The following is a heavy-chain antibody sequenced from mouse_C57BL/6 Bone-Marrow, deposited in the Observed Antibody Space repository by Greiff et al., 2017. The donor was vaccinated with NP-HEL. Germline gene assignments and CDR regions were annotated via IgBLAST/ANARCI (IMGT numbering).Heavy chain of an antibody. CDR2: IRSKSSNYAT. CDR3: VRDRRNGSSPDWYFDV. Sequence: EVQRVESGGGLVQPKGSLKLSCAASGFTFNTYAMHWVRQAPGKGLEWVARIRSKSSNYATYYADSVKDRFTISRDDSQSMLYLQMNNLKTEDTAMYYCVRDRRNGSSPDWYFDVWGTGTTVTVSS. D-gene: IGHD1-1*01. J-gene: IGHJ1*03. CDR1: GFTFNTYA. V-gene: IGHV10-3*01.